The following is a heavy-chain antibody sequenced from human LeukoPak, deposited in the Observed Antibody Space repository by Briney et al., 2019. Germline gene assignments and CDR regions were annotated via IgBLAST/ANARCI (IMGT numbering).Heavy chain of an antibody. Sequence: GGSLRLSCAASGFTFSSYSMNWVRQAPGKGLEWVSSISSSSSYIYYADSVKGRFTISRDNAKNSLYLQMNSLRSEDTAVYYCAKNHYGDYGPPTRDAFDFWGQGTPVTVSS. CDR2: ISSSSSYI. CDR1: GFTFSSYS. CDR3: AKNHYGDYGPPTRDAFDF. D-gene: IGHD4-17*01. J-gene: IGHJ4*02. V-gene: IGHV3-21*01.